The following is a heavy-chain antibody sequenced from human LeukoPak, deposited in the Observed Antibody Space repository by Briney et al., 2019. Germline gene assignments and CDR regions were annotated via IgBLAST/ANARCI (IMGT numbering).Heavy chain of an antibody. CDR2: ITGSGGST. CDR3: AKLTSY. V-gene: IGHV3-23*01. J-gene: IGHJ4*02. Sequence: GGSLRLSCAASGFTFSNSAMSWVRQAPGKGLEWVSVITGSGGSTYYADSVKGRFTITRDTSKNTVYLQMNSLRAEDTAVYYCAKLTSYWGQGTLVTVSS. D-gene: IGHD2-2*01. CDR1: GFTFSNSA.